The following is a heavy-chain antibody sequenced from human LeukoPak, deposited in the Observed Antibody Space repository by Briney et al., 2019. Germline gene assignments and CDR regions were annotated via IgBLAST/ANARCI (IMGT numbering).Heavy chain of an antibody. V-gene: IGHV4-39*02. J-gene: IGHJ5*02. D-gene: IGHD3-9*01. Sequence: SETLSLTCTVSGGSISSSSYYWGWIRQPPGKGLEWIGSIYYSGSTYYNPSLKSRVTISVDTSKNQFSLKLSSVTAADTAVYYCARDRLYYDIPRGFDPWGQGTLVTVSS. CDR1: GGSISSSSYY. CDR3: ARDRLYYDIPRGFDP. CDR2: IYYSGST.